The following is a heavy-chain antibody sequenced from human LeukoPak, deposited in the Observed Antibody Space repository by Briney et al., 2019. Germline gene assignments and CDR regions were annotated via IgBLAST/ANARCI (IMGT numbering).Heavy chain of an antibody. V-gene: IGHV1-69*06. CDR1: GGTFSSYA. CDR3: ANLGNVWLDHYGLDV. J-gene: IGHJ6*04. D-gene: IGHD5-12*01. CDR2: IIPIFGTA. Sequence: SVKVSCKASGGTFSSYAISWVRQAPGQGLEWMGGIIPIFGTANYAQKFQGRVTITAAKSTSTSYMELSILSSEDTAVYYCANLGNVWLDHYGLDVWGKGTTVTVSS.